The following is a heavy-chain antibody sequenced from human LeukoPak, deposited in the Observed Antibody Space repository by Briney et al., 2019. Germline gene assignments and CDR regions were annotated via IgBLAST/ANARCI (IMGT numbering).Heavy chain of an antibody. D-gene: IGHD3-16*01. CDR1: GLTFSGSA. Sequence: GGSLRLSCAASGLTFSGSAMQGVSQACGKGLEGVGRIRSKANSYATAYAASVKGRFTISRDDSKNTAYLQMNSLKPEDTAVYYCTRLISLDAFDLWGQGTMVTVSS. CDR2: IRSKANSYAT. V-gene: IGHV3-73*01. CDR3: TRLISLDAFDL. J-gene: IGHJ3*01.